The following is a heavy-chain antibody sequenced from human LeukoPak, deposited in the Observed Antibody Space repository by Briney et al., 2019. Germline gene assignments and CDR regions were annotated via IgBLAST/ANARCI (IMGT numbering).Heavy chain of an antibody. CDR2: IVVGSGNT. CDR3: AAATRGRPKNWFDP. V-gene: IGHV1-58*02. J-gene: IGHJ5*02. D-gene: IGHD5-12*01. CDR1: GFTFTSSA. Sequence: ASVKVSCKASGFTFTSSAMQWVRQARGQRLEWIGWIVVGSGNTNYALKFQERVTITRDMSTSTAYMELSSLRSEDTAVYYCAAATRGRPKNWFDPWGQGTLVTVSS.